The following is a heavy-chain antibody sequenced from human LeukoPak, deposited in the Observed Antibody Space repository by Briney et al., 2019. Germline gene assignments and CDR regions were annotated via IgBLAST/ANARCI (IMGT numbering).Heavy chain of an antibody. V-gene: IGHV3-49*03. J-gene: IGHJ4*02. CDR1: EFSFGDYV. Sequence: GGSLRLSCPGYEFSFGDYVMSWLRLAPGKGPEWVAFIKSKAFGGTIEYAASVKGRFTISRDDSKSSVYLQMNSLKTEDTAVYYCSRVSTWDRSAWAFDYWGQGTLVTVSS. CDR2: IKSKAFGGTI. D-gene: IGHD3-22*01. CDR3: SRVSTWDRSAWAFDY.